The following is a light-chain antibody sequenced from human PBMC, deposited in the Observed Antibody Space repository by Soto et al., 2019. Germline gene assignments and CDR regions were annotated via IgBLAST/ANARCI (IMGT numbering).Light chain of an antibody. CDR2: GAS. CDR1: HSVSSS. CDR3: QHYTIWPLT. Sequence: EIVMTQYQATLSVSPGERATLSCRSSHSVSSSLAWYQQKPGQAPRLLIYGASTRATGLPARFSGSGSGTEFTLTISSLQSEDFAVYYCQHYTIWPLTFGGRTKVESK. V-gene: IGKV3-15*01. J-gene: IGKJ4*01.